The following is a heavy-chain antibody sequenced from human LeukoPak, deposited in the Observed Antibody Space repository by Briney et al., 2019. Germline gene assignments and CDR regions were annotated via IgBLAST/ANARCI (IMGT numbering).Heavy chain of an antibody. J-gene: IGHJ4*02. V-gene: IGHV3-48*04. Sequence: PGGSLRLSCAASGFTFGIYSMNWVRQAPGKGLEWISYIGISSGNTKYADSVKGRFTISGDSAKNSLYLQMNSLRVEDTAVYYCARDHNYAFDNWGQGTLVTVSS. CDR3: ARDHNYAFDN. CDR2: IGISSGNT. D-gene: IGHD1-1*01. CDR1: GFTFGIYS.